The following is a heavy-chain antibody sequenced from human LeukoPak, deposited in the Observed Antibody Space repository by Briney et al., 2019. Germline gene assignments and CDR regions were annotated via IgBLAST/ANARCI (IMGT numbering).Heavy chain of an antibody. V-gene: IGHV4-34*01. CDR1: GGSVRDHY. D-gene: IGHD6-13*01. CDR2: IHHSGST. CDR3: SSHVSAAAGGR. J-gene: IGHJ4*02. Sequence: PSETLSLTCAVSGGSVRDHYWSWIRQPPGKGLEWTAEIHHSGSTKYNPSLQSRVTISMDTSKNQFSLKLNSMTAADTAVYYCSSHVSAAAGGRWGPGTLVTVSS.